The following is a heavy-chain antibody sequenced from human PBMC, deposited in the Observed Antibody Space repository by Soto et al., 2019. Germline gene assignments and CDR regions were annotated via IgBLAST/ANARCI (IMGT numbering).Heavy chain of an antibody. D-gene: IGHD1-20*01. V-gene: IGHV1-3*01. CDR3: ARDYGVNWNDVPGY. CDR1: GYTFTSYA. CDR2: INAGNGNT. Sequence: QVQLVQSGAEVKKPGASVKVSCKASGYTFTSYAMHWVRQAPGQRLEWMGWINAGNGNTKYSQKFQGRVTITRDTSASTAYMELSSLRSEDTAVYYCARDYGVNWNDVPGYWGQGTLVTVSS. J-gene: IGHJ4*02.